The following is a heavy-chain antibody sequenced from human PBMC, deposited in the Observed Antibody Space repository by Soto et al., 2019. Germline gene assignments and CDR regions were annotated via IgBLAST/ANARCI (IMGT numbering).Heavy chain of an antibody. CDR1: GGSFSGYY. Sequence: PSETLSLTCAVYGGSFSGYYWSWIRQPPGKGLEWIGEINHSGSTNYNPSLKSRVTISVDTSKNQFSLKLSSVTAADTAVYYCARSPYDFWSGYQKAYFDYWGQGTLVTVSS. D-gene: IGHD3-3*01. V-gene: IGHV4-34*01. CDR2: INHSGST. CDR3: ARSPYDFWSGYQKAYFDY. J-gene: IGHJ4*02.